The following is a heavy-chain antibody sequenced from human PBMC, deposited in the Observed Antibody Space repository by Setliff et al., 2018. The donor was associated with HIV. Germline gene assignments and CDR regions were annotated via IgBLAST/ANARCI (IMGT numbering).Heavy chain of an antibody. CDR2: IHITGNT. V-gene: IGHV4-61*09. Sequence: TLSLTCTVSGDSINSGTYYWGWIRQSAGKGLEWIGHIHITGNTDYNPSLKSRVTISLDTARNQFSLELTSVTATDTAVYYCARNFGLSPSGKYYYYYGMDIWGQGTTVTVSS. J-gene: IGHJ6*02. CDR3: ARNFGLSPSGKYYYYYGMDI. CDR1: GDSINSGTYY. D-gene: IGHD3-10*01.